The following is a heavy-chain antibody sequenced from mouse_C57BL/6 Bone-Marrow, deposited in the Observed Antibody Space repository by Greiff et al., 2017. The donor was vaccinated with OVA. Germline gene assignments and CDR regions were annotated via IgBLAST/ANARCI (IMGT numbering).Heavy chain of an antibody. J-gene: IGHJ4*01. CDR3: ARVSTVVEDYAMDY. CDR1: GFTFSSYG. V-gene: IGHV5-6*01. Sequence: EVKLMESGGDLVKPGGSLKLSCAASGFTFSSYGMSWVRQTPDKRLEWVATISSGGSYTYYPDSVKGRFTISRDNAKNTLYLQMSSLKSEDTAMYYCARVSTVVEDYAMDYWGQGTSVTVSS. CDR2: ISSGGSYT. D-gene: IGHD1-1*01.